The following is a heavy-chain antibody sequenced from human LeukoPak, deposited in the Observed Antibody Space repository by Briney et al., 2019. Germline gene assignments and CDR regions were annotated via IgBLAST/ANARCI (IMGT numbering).Heavy chain of an antibody. V-gene: IGHV3-21*01. J-gene: IGHJ5*02. CDR2: ISSSSSYI. Sequence: GGSLRLSCAASGFTFSSYSMNWVRQAPGKGLEWVSSISSSSSYIYYADSVKGRFTISRDNAKNSLYLQMNSLRAEDTAVYYCAREEEQCWFDPWGQGTLVTVSS. D-gene: IGHD6-19*01. CDR1: GFTFSSYS. CDR3: AREEEQCWFDP.